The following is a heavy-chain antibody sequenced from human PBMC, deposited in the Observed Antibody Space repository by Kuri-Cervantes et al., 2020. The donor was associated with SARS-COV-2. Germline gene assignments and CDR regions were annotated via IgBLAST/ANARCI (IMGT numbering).Heavy chain of an antibody. CDR1: GFTFSSYS. Sequence: GGSLRLSCAASGFTFSSYSMNWVRQAPGKGLEWVSSISSSSSYIYYADSVKGRFTISRDNSKNTLYLQMNSLRAEDTAVYYCARGQENSGSFRSMGIGAFDIWGQGTMVTVSS. CDR2: ISSSSSYI. D-gene: IGHD1-26*01. J-gene: IGHJ3*02. CDR3: ARGQENSGSFRSMGIGAFDI. V-gene: IGHV3-21*01.